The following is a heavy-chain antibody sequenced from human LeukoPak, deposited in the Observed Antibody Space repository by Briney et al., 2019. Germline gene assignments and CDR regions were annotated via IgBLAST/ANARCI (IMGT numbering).Heavy chain of an antibody. CDR1: GYTFTSYG. CDR2: IGAYNGNT. J-gene: IGHJ3*02. Sequence: ASVKVSCKASGYTFTSYGISWVRQAPGQGLEWMGWIGAYNGNTNYAQRLQGRVTMTTDTSTSTAYMELRSLRSDDTAVYYCARGDHYYDSSGYSDAFDIWGQGTMVTVSS. V-gene: IGHV1-18*01. D-gene: IGHD3-22*01. CDR3: ARGDHYYDSSGYSDAFDI.